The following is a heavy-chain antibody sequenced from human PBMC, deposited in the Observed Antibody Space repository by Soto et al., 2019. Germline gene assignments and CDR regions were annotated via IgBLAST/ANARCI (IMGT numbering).Heavy chain of an antibody. J-gene: IGHJ6*03. CDR1: GGSIASDS. V-gene: IGHV4-59*08. CDR2: IYDYGSS. CDR3: ARVRTSLDLYYYYMDV. Sequence: PSETLSLTCTVSGGSIASDSWTWIRQPPGKAMEWIGYIYDYGSSHYNPSLESRVAFSVDTSKNQFSLKLTSVTAADTAMYYCARVRTSLDLYYYYMDVRGRGTTVTVSS. D-gene: IGHD2-2*01.